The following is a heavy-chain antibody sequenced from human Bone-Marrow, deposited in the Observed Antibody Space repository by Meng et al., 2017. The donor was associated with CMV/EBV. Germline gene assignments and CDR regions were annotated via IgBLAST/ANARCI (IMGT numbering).Heavy chain of an antibody. CDR3: ARASEGDSSGYYYVARVSDY. D-gene: IGHD3-22*01. CDR1: GFTFSSYS. CDR2: ISSSSSYI. Sequence: GGSLRLSCAASGFTFSSYSLNWVRQAPGKGLEWVSSISSSSSYIYYADSVKGRFTIFRDKAENSMYLQMNSLRAEDTAVYYCARASEGDSSGYYYVARVSDYWGQGTLVTVSS. J-gene: IGHJ4*02. V-gene: IGHV3-21*01.